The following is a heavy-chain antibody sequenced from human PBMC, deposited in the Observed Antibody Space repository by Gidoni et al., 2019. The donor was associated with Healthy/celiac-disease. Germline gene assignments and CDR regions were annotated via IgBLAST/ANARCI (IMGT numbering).Heavy chain of an antibody. CDR1: GFPFSNAW. V-gene: IGHV3-15*01. CDR2: IKSKTDGGTT. J-gene: IGHJ6*02. CDR3: TTGRAVAGTEYYYYGMDV. D-gene: IGHD6-19*01. Sequence: EVQLVESGGGLVKPGGSLRLSCAASGFPFSNAWMRWVRQAPGKGLEWVGRIKSKTDGGTTDYAAPVKGRFTISRDDSKNTLYLQMNSLKTEDTAVYYCTTGRAVAGTEYYYYGMDVWGQGTTVTVSS.